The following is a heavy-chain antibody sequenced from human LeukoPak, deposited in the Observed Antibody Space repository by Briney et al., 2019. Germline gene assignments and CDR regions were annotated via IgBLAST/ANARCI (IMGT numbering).Heavy chain of an antibody. J-gene: IGHJ4*02. CDR2: ISAYNGNT. CDR3: AKDRAYQVSV. Sequence: ASVKVSCKASGYTFTSYGISWVRQAPGQGLEWMGWISAYNGNTHYAQMFQGRVTMTRDTSTSTAYMELRSLRSDDTAVYYCAKDRAYQVSVWGQGSLVTVSS. D-gene: IGHD2-21*01. CDR1: GYTFTSYG. V-gene: IGHV1-18*01.